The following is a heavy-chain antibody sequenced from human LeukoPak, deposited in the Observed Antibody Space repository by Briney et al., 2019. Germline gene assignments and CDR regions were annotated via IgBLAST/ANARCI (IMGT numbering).Heavy chain of an antibody. CDR3: AREYYGSGRIDY. CDR2: IYYSGST. D-gene: IGHD3-10*01. CDR1: GGSISSYY. Sequence: PSETLSLTCTVSGGSISSYYWSWIRQPPGKGLEWIGYIYYSGSTNYNPSHKSRVTISVDTSKNQFSLKLSSVTAADTAVYYCAREYYGSGRIDYWGQGTLVTVSS. V-gene: IGHV4-59*01. J-gene: IGHJ4*02.